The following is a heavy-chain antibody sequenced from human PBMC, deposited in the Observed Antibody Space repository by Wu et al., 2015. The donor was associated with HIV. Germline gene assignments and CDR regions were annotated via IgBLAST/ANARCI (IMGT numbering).Heavy chain of an antibody. CDR1: GYTFTDYY. CDR2: INPNSGGT. D-gene: IGHD3-22*01. Sequence: QVQLVQSGAEVKKPGASMKVSCKASGYTFTDYYIHWVRQAPGQGLEWMGWINPNSGGTKFAQKFQGRVTMTRDTSISTAYMELSRLTSDDTAVFYCATGSGYYHFAEFFQHWGRGTLVTVSS. V-gene: IGHV1-2*02. CDR3: ATGSGYYHFAEFFQH. J-gene: IGHJ1*01.